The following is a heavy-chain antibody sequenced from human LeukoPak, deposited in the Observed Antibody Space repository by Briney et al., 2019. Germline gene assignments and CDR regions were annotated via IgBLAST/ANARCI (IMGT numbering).Heavy chain of an antibody. D-gene: IGHD3-22*01. Sequence: SETLSPTCTVSGGSISSYYWSWIRQPPGKGLEWIGYIYYSGSTNYNPSLKSRVTISVDTSKNQFSLKLSSVTAADTAVYYCASGYYYFDYWGQGTLVTVSS. V-gene: IGHV4-59*01. CDR1: GGSISSYY. CDR3: ASGYYYFDY. J-gene: IGHJ4*02. CDR2: IYYSGST.